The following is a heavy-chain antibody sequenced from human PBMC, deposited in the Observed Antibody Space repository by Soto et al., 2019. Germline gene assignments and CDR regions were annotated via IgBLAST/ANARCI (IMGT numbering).Heavy chain of an antibody. J-gene: IGHJ6*02. CDR3: AKNSDCSGGSCHYYGMDV. Sequence: PGGAPRLSCAASGFSLDGYTMHWVRQAPGEGLEWVSLISWDGGSTYYADSVKGRFTISRDNSKNSLYLQMNSLRTEDTALYYCAKNSDCSGGSCHYYGMDVWGQGTTVTVSS. CDR1: GFSLDGYT. V-gene: IGHV3-43*01. D-gene: IGHD2-15*01. CDR2: ISWDGGST.